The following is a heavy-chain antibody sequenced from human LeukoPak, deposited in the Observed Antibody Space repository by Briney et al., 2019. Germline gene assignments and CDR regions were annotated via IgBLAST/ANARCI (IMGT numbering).Heavy chain of an antibody. V-gene: IGHV4-39*07. CDR3: ARGARTPSGYGSRTAGRANWFDP. CDR1: GGSISSSSSYC. D-gene: IGHD5-12*01. CDR2: IYNSGST. Sequence: SETLSLTCTVSGGSISSSSSYCWGWIRQPPGKGLEWIGSIYNSGSTNYNPSLKSRVTISVDTSKNQFSLKLSSVTAADTAVYYCARGARTPSGYGSRTAGRANWFDPWGQGTLVTVSS. J-gene: IGHJ5*02.